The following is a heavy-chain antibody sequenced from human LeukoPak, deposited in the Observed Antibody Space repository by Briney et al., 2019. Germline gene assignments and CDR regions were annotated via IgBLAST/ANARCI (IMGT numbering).Heavy chain of an antibody. J-gene: IGHJ6*02. Sequence: GGSLRLSCAASGFTVSSNYMSWVRQAPGKGLEWVSVIYSGGSTYYADSVKGRFTISRDNSKNTLYLQMYSLRAEDTAVYYCAKVLEYSSGWSYYYYYGLDVWGQGTTVTVSS. CDR3: AKVLEYSSGWSYYYYYGLDV. CDR1: GFTVSSNY. CDR2: IYSGGST. D-gene: IGHD6-19*01. V-gene: IGHV3-66*01.